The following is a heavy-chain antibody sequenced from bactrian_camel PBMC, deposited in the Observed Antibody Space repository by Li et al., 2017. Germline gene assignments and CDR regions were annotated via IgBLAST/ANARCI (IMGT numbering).Heavy chain of an antibody. J-gene: IGHJ4*01. CDR1: DYTVSNYC. Sequence: HVQLVESGGGSAQAGGSLRLSCVFDDDYTVSNYCSGWWRQAPGKERESVATIDWDGRTNYGDFARGRLTVSKDNANNTVNLMMNSLKPEDTAMYYCAADQPESEYGANCQAEYEYVVYGQGTQVTVS. V-gene: IGHV3S53*01. CDR2: IDWDGRT. D-gene: IGHD6*01.